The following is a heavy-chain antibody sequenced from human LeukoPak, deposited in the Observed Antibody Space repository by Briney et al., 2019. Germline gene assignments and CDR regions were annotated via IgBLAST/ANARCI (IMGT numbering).Heavy chain of an antibody. V-gene: IGHV1-69*04. J-gene: IGHJ3*02. Sequence: SVKVSCKASGGTFSSYTISWVRQAPAQGLEWMGRIIPILGIANYAQKFQGRVTITADKSTSTAYMELSSLRSEDTAVYYCARDPQQLVTADAFDIWGQGTMVTVSS. CDR1: GGTFSSYT. CDR2: IIPILGIA. CDR3: ARDPQQLVTADAFDI. D-gene: IGHD6-13*01.